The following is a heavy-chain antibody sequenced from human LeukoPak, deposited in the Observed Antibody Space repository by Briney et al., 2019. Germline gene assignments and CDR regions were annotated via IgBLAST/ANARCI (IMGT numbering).Heavy chain of an antibody. D-gene: IGHD3-22*01. Sequence: GESLKISCKGSGYSFTSYWIGWVRQMPGKGLEWMGIIYPGDSDTRYSPSFQGQVTISADKSISTAYLQWSSLKASDTAMYYCARRSSTAYYDSSGLPYDAFDIWGQGTMVTVSS. CDR1: GYSFTSYW. CDR2: IYPGDSDT. V-gene: IGHV5-51*01. J-gene: IGHJ3*02. CDR3: ARRSSTAYYDSSGLPYDAFDI.